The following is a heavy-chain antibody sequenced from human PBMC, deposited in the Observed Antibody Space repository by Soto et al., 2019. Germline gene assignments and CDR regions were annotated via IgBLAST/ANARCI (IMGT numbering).Heavy chain of an antibody. Sequence: LRLSCAASGFTFSSCGMHWVRQAPGKGLEWVAVISYDGSNKYYADSVKGRFTISRDNSKNTLYLQMNSLRAEDTAVYYCAKDLSSSWSFDYWGQGTLVTVSS. CDR1: GFTFSSCG. CDR2: ISYDGSNK. D-gene: IGHD6-13*01. CDR3: AKDLSSSWSFDY. J-gene: IGHJ4*02. V-gene: IGHV3-30*18.